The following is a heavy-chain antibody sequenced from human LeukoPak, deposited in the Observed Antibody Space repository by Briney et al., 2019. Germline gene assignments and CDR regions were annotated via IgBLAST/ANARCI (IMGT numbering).Heavy chain of an antibody. D-gene: IGHD3-22*01. CDR3: ARERYYYDSSGNPLGYYFDY. J-gene: IGHJ4*02. CDR2: TRNKANSYTT. V-gene: IGHV3-72*01. Sequence: GRSLRLSRAASGFTFSDHYMDWVRQAPGKGLEWVGRTRNKANSYTTEYAASVKGRFTISRDDSKNPLYLQMNSLKTEDTAVYYCARERYYYDSSGNPLGYYFDYWGQGTLVTVSS. CDR1: GFTFSDHY.